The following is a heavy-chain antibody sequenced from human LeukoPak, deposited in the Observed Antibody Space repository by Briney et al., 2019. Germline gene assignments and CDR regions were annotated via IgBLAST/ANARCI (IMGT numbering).Heavy chain of an antibody. CDR3: ARGEDNSGRYYYYMDV. Sequence: SETLSLTCTVSGGSVSSGTYYWNWIRQPPGKGLEWIGYIYHSGSTNYNPSLKSRATISVDTSKNQFSLKLSYVTTADTAVYYCARGEDNSGRYYYYMDVWGKGTTVTVSS. CDR1: GGSVSSGTYY. CDR2: IYHSGST. V-gene: IGHV4-61*01. J-gene: IGHJ6*03. D-gene: IGHD3-22*01.